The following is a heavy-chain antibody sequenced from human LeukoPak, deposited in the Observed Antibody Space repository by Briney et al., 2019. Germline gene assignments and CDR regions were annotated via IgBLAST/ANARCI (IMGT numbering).Heavy chain of an antibody. Sequence: SETLSLTCTVSGGSISSYYWSWIRQPARKGLEWIGRIYTSGSTNYNPSLKSRVTISVDTSKNQFSLKLSSVTAADTSVYYCARYQADIVVVPAAIDYYYMDVWGKGTTVTVSS. CDR1: GGSISSYY. D-gene: IGHD2-2*02. V-gene: IGHV4-4*07. CDR2: IYTSGST. J-gene: IGHJ6*03. CDR3: ARYQADIVVVPAAIDYYYMDV.